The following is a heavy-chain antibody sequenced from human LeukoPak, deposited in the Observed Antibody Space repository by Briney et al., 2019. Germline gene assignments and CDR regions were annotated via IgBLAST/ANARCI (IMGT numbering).Heavy chain of an antibody. D-gene: IGHD2-2*02. CDR3: ARDAEVVPAAIDYFDY. J-gene: IGHJ4*02. Sequence: PGGSLRLSCAASGFTFSSYWMSWVRQAPGKGLEWVANIKQDGSEKYYVDSVNGRFTISRDNGKNSLYLQMNSLRAEDTAVYYCARDAEVVPAAIDYFDYWGQGTLVTVSS. CDR1: GFTFSSYW. V-gene: IGHV3-7*01. CDR2: IKQDGSEK.